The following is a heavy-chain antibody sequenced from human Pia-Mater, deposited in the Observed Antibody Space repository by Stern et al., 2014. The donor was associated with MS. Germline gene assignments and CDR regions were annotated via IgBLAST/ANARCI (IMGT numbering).Heavy chain of an antibody. Sequence: QLQLQEPGPGLVKPSQTLSLTCAVSGGSISSGEYYWSWLRQSPGKGLEWIGYTHSSGPTYYNPSLKSRVSMSVDTSKNQFSLKLSSVTAADTAVYYCSRDADAYSLVFGYWGRGTLVTVSS. J-gene: IGHJ4*02. D-gene: IGHD5-24*01. V-gene: IGHV4-30-4*01. CDR1: GGSISSGEYY. CDR3: SRDADAYSLVFGY. CDR2: THSSGPT.